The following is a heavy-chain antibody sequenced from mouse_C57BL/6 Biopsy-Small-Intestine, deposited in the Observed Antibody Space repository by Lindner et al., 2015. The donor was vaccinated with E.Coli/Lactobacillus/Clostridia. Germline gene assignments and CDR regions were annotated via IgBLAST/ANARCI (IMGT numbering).Heavy chain of an antibody. D-gene: IGHD2-3*01. CDR1: GFTFSDYG. CDR2: ISSGSSTI. V-gene: IGHV5-17*01. CDR3: TRRSLDGYFFDY. Sequence: VQLQESGGGLLKPGGSLKLSCAASGFTFSDYGMHWVRQAPEKGLEWVAYISSGSSTIYYADTVKGRFTVSRDNARNTLFLQMTSLRSEGTAMYYCTRRSLDGYFFDYWGQGTTLTVSS. J-gene: IGHJ2*01.